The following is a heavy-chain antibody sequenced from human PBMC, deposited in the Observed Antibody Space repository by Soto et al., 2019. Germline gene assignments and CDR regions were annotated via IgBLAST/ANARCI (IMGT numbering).Heavy chain of an antibody. D-gene: IGHD3-22*01. Sequence: SETLSLTCTVSGGSISSGGYYWSWIRQHPGKGLEWIGYIYYSGSTYYNPSLKSRVTISVDTSKNQFSLKLSSVTAADTAAYYCARDYYDSSGYFNWFDPWGQGTLVTVS. CDR2: IYYSGST. CDR3: ARDYYDSSGYFNWFDP. V-gene: IGHV4-31*03. J-gene: IGHJ5*02. CDR1: GGSISSGGYY.